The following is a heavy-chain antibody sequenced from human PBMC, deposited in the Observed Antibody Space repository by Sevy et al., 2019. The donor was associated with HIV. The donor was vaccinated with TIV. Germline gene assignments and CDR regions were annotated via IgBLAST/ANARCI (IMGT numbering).Heavy chain of an antibody. Sequence: GGSLRLSCAASEFIFSDYYMSWFRQAPGKGLEWVSYISNSGSDIHYADSVKGRVTISRDNAKNSLYLQMNSLRAEDTAVYYCARDMGYCSGGSCYTWDYYGMDVWGQGTTVTVSS. D-gene: IGHD2-15*01. V-gene: IGHV3-11*01. CDR1: EFIFSDYY. J-gene: IGHJ6*02. CDR2: ISNSGSDI. CDR3: ARDMGYCSGGSCYTWDYYGMDV.